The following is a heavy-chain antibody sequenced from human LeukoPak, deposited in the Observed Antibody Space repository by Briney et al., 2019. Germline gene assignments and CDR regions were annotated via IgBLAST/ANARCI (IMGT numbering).Heavy chain of an antibody. CDR2: ISGSGGST. CDR3: AKAHYYDSSGPFDY. CDR1: GFTFSSYA. Sequence: GGSLRLSCAASGFTFSSYAMSWVRQAPGKGLEWVSAISGSGGSTYYADSVKGRFTISRDNSKNTLYLQMDSLRAEDTAVYYCAKAHYYDSSGPFDYWGQGTLVTVSS. J-gene: IGHJ4*02. D-gene: IGHD3-22*01. V-gene: IGHV3-23*01.